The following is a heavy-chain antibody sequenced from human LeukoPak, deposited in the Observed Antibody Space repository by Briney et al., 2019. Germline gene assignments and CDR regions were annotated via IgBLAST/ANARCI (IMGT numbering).Heavy chain of an antibody. J-gene: IGHJ6*03. D-gene: IGHD2-2*01. CDR2: ISWNSGSI. Sequence: GRSLRLSCAASGFTFDDYAMHWVRQAPGKGLEWVSGISWNSGSIGYADSVKGRFTISRDNAKNSLYLQMNSLRSEDTAVYYCARGLRSSTSCYECGGYYYYYYMDVWGKGTTVTISS. CDR1: GFTFDDYA. V-gene: IGHV3-9*01. CDR3: ARGLRSSTSCYECGGYYYYYYMDV.